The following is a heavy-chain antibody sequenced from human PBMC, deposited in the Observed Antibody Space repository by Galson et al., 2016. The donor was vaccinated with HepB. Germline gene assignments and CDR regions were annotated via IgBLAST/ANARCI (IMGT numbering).Heavy chain of an antibody. Sequence: SLRLSCAASGFTFSSYSMNWVRQAPGKGPEWLAIITYHGRNQFYADSVKGRFTISRDDSRNSVYLQMDSLREEDTAVYYCGKWDWNDPADWGQGTLVSVSS. CDR3: GKWDWNDPAD. J-gene: IGHJ4*02. V-gene: IGHV3-30*03. CDR1: GFTFSSYS. D-gene: IGHD1-1*01. CDR2: ITYHGRNQ.